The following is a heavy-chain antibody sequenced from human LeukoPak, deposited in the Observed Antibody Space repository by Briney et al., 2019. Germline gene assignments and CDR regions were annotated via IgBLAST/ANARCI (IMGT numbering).Heavy chain of an antibody. CDR1: GGSISSYY. D-gene: IGHD2-15*01. J-gene: IGHJ5*02. CDR2: ISDSGST. V-gene: IGHV4-59*08. Sequence: SETLSLTCTVSGGSISSYYWSWIRQPPGKGLERIGYISDSGSTNYNPSLQSRVTISVDTSKNQFSLKLSSVTASDTAVYYCARRRVGDLTVGSDTWFDPWGQGALVTVSS. CDR3: ARRRVGDLTVGSDTWFDP.